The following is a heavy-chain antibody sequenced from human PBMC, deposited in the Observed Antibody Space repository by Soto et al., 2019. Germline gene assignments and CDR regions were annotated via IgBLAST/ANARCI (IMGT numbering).Heavy chain of an antibody. D-gene: IGHD2-2*01. V-gene: IGHV4-34*01. CDR2: TNHSGST. CDR1: GGSFSGYY. CDR3: AREYCSSTSCSYYYYYGMDV. Sequence: PSETLSLTCAVYGGSFSGYYWSWIRQPPGKGLEWIGETNHSGSTNYNPSLKSRVTISVDTSKNQFSLKLSSVTAADTAVYYCAREYCSSTSCSYYYYYGMDVWGQGTTVTVSS. J-gene: IGHJ6*02.